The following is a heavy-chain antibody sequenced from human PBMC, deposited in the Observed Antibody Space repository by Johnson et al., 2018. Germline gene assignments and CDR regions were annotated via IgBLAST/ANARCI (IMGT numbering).Heavy chain of an antibody. Sequence: QVQLQESGPGLVKPSGTLALTCAVSGGSISSSNWWSWVRQPPGKGLEWLGEIYHSGSTNYNPSLTRRVTISVDKSKNQFSLKLITVPAADTAVSYCARELSGWYNYYYYMDVWCKGTTVTVSS. V-gene: IGHV4-4*02. J-gene: IGHJ6*03. D-gene: IGHD6-19*01. CDR1: GGSISSSNW. CDR3: ARELSGWYNYYYYMDV. CDR2: IYHSGST.